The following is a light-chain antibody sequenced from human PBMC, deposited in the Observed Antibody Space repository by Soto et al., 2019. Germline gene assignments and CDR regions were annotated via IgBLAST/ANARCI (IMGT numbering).Light chain of an antibody. J-gene: IGKJ1*01. CDR3: QQYHHWPPIT. V-gene: IGKV3-15*01. CDR2: RAS. Sequence: EIVMTQSPATLSVSPGERATLSCRASQSVSSNLAWYQQKPGQAPRLLIFRASTRATGIPPRFSGSGSGTEFTLTISSLQSEDIAIYYCQQYHHWPPITFGQGTKVDIK. CDR1: QSVSSN.